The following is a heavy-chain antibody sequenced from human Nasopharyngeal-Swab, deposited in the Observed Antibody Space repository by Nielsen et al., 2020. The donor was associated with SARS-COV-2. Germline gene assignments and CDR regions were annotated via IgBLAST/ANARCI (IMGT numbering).Heavy chain of an antibody. CDR1: GFTFDDYG. J-gene: IGHJ5*02. D-gene: IGHD2-2*01. CDR3: ARDTGYCSSTSCYDWFDP. Sequence: GESLKISCAASGFTFDDYGMSWVRPAPGKGLEWVSGINWNGGSTGYADSVKGRFTISRDNAKNSLYLQMNSLRAEDTALYHCARDTGYCSSTSCYDWFDPWGQGTLVTVSS. V-gene: IGHV3-20*01. CDR2: INWNGGST.